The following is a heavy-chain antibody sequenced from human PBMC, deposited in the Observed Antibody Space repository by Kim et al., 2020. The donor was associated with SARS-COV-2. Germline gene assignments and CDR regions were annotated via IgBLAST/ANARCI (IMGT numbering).Heavy chain of an antibody. V-gene: IGHV4-39*01. CDR2: IYYSGST. D-gene: IGHD4-17*01. CDR3: ARANDYGGYYFDY. CDR1: GGSISSSSYY. J-gene: IGHJ4*02. Sequence: SETLSLTCTVSGGSISSSSYYWVWIRQPPGQGLEWIGSIYYSGSTYYNPSLKSRVTIAVDTTKNQFSLKLSSVTAADTAVYYCARANDYGGYYFDYWGQGTLVTVSS.